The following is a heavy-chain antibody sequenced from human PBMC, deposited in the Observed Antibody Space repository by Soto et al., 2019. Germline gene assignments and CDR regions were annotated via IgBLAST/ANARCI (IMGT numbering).Heavy chain of an antibody. CDR1: GYSFTSYW. CDR3: ARRGDSSGYIDY. CDR2: IYPGDSDT. Sequence: AESLKISRKGSGYSFTSYWLGCVRQMPGKGLEWMGIIYPGDSDTRYSPSFQGQVTISADKSISTAYLQWSSLKASDTAMYYCARRGDSSGYIDYWGQGILVTVSS. V-gene: IGHV5-51*01. J-gene: IGHJ4*02. D-gene: IGHD3-22*01.